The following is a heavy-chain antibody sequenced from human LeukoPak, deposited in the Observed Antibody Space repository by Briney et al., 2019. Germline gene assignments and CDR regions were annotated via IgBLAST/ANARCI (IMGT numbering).Heavy chain of an antibody. CDR3: ARHYGTGSELEY. CDR2: IDWDDDK. J-gene: IGHJ4*02. CDR1: GFSLSTSGMR. Sequence: SGPTLVNPTQTLTLTCTFSGFSLSTSGMRVSWIRQPPGKALEGLALIDWDDDKFYSTSLKTRLTISKATSTNEVVVTITKMDTVDTATYYRARHYGTGSELEYWGQGTLVTVSS. D-gene: IGHD3-10*01. V-gene: IGHV2-70*04.